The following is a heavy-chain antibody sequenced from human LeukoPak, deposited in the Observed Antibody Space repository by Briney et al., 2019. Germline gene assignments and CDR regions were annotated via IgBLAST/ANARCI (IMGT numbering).Heavy chain of an antibody. V-gene: IGHV3-21*01. J-gene: IGHJ4*02. D-gene: IGHD3-22*01. Sequence: GGSLRLSCAASGFTFSTYEMNWVRQAPGKGLEWVSSISSSSSYIYYADSVKGRFTISRDNAKNSLYLQMNSLRAEDTAVYYCARDVEGRYDSSGYFDYWGQGTLVTVSS. CDR1: GFTFSTYE. CDR2: ISSSSSYI. CDR3: ARDVEGRYDSSGYFDY.